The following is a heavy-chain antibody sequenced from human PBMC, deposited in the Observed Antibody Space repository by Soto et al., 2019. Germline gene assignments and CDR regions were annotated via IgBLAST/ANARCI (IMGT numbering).Heavy chain of an antibody. D-gene: IGHD6-6*01. CDR1: GGTFSSYA. CDR2: IIPIFGTA. V-gene: IGHV1-69*13. CDR3: ARMYSRSFYYYYYGMDV. J-gene: IGHJ6*02. Sequence: ASVKVSCKASGGTFSSYAISWVRQAPGQGLEWMGGIIPIFGTANYAQKFQGRVTITADESTSTAYMELSSLRSEDTAVYYCARMYSRSFYYYYYGMDVWGQGTTVTVSS.